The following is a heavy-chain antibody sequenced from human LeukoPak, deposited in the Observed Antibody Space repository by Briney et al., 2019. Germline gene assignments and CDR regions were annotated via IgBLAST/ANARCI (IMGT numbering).Heavy chain of an antibody. J-gene: IGHJ4*02. Sequence: ASVKVSCKASGYTFTSYGISWVRQAPGQGLEWMGWMNPNSGNTGYAQKFQGRVTMTRNTSISTAYMELSRLRSDDTAVYYCAMEYRGLDYWGQGTLVTVSS. CDR2: MNPNSGNT. CDR1: GYTFTSYG. CDR3: AMEYRGLDY. D-gene: IGHD5-18*01. V-gene: IGHV1-8*02.